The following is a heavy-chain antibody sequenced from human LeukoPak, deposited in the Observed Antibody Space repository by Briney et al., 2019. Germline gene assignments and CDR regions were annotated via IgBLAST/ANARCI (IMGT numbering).Heavy chain of an antibody. CDR2: IKQDGSEE. CDR1: GFTFSNYW. CDR3: ARSASYYDSSGYWYYFDY. Sequence: PGGSLRLSCAASGFTFSNYWMSWVRQAPGKGLEWVAHIKQDGSEEYYVDSVKGRFTISRDNAESSLYLQMNSLRAEDTAVYYCARSASYYDSSGYWYYFDYWGQGTLVTVSS. V-gene: IGHV3-7*01. J-gene: IGHJ4*02. D-gene: IGHD3-22*01.